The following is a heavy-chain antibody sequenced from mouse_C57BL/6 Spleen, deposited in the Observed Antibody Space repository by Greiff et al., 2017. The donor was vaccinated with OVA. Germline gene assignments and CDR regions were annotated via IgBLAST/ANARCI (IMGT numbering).Heavy chain of an antibody. CDR2: IRNKANGYTT. V-gene: IGHV7-3*01. J-gene: IGHJ1*03. CDR1: GFTFTDYY. CDR3: ARSPEDWYFDV. Sequence: EVKLVESGGGLVQPGGSLSLSCAASGFTFTDYYMSWVRQPPGKALEWLGFIRNKANGYTTEYSASVKGRFTISRDNSQSILYLQMNALRAEDSATYYCARSPEDWYFDVWGTGTTGTVSS.